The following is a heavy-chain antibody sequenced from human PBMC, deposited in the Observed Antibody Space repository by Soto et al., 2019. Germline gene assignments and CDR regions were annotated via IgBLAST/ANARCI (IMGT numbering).Heavy chain of an antibody. Sequence: QVQQVQSGAEVKKPGSSVKVSCKASGGTFSSYTISWVRQAPGQGLGWMGRIIPILGISNYAQKFQGRVTITADKSTSTAYWELSRLISNDTAVYYWFGGQEGGIWGQGTMVTVSS. J-gene: IGHJ3*02. CDR3: FGGQEGGI. CDR2: IIPILGIS. D-gene: IGHD3-16*01. CDR1: GGTFSSYT. V-gene: IGHV1-69*02.